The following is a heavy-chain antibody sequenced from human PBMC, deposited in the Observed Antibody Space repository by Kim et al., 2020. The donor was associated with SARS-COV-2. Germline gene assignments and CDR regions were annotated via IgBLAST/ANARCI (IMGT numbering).Heavy chain of an antibody. CDR3: ARERGSHIRFLDY. Sequence: YAQGFTGRFVFSLDTSVSTAYLQISSLKAEDTAVYYCARERGSHIRFLDYWGQGTLVSVSS. V-gene: IGHV7-4-1*02. J-gene: IGHJ4*02. D-gene: IGHD2-21*01.